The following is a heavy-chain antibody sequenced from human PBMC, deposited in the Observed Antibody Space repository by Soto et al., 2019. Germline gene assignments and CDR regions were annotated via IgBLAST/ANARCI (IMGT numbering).Heavy chain of an antibody. Sequence: SETLSLTCTVSGGSISSYYWSWIRQPPGKGLEWIGYIYYSGSTNYNPSLKSRVTISVDTSKNQFSLKLSSVTAADTAVYYCARGSSAYCGGDCYSMEYYFDYWGQGTLVTVSS. J-gene: IGHJ4*02. D-gene: IGHD2-21*01. CDR3: ARGSSAYCGGDCYSMEYYFDY. CDR2: IYYSGST. V-gene: IGHV4-59*01. CDR1: GGSISSYY.